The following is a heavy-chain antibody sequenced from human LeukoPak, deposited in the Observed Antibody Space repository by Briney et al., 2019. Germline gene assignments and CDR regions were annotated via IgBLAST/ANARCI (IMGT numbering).Heavy chain of an antibody. Sequence: SETLSLTCTVSGGSISSYYWSWIRQPAGKGLEWIGRIYTSGSTNYNPSLKSRVTMSVDTSKNQFSLKLSSVTAADTAVYYCPRDGYCSSTSCYDFYYYGMDVWGQGTTVTVSS. D-gene: IGHD2-2*03. CDR3: PRDGYCSSTSCYDFYYYGMDV. CDR1: GGSISSYY. CDR2: IYTSGST. V-gene: IGHV4-4*07. J-gene: IGHJ6*02.